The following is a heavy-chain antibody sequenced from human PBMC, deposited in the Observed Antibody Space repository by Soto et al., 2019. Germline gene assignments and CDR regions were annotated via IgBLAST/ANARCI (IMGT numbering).Heavy chain of an antibody. J-gene: IGHJ4*02. D-gene: IGHD6-19*01. Sequence: PGGSLRLSCAASGFTFSDYAMSWVRQAPGKGLEWVSVISGSGFNTIYSDSVKGRFIISRDNSKNTLDLQMNSLRVEDTAVYYCAKDRDGDSGWFGDYWGQGILVTVSS. CDR3: AKDRDGDSGWFGDY. CDR2: ISGSGFNT. V-gene: IGHV3-23*01. CDR1: GFTFSDYA.